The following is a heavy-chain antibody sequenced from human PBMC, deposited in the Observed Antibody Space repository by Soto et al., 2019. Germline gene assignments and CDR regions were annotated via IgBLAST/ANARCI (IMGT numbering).Heavy chain of an antibody. D-gene: IGHD3-22*01. CDR3: ANLAPFYYDSRGFLDY. J-gene: IGHJ4*02. Sequence: GGSLRLSXAASGFTFSSYAMSWVHQAPGKGLEWVSGISGSGGSTFSADSVKGRFTISRDNSKNTLYLQMNSLRAEDTAVYYCANLAPFYYDSRGFLDYWGQGTLVTVSS. CDR2: ISGSGGST. CDR1: GFTFSSYA. V-gene: IGHV3-23*01.